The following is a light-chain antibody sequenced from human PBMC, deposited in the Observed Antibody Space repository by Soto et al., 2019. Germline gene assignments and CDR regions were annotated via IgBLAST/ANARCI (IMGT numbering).Light chain of an antibody. V-gene: IGKV3-15*01. CDR3: QQYNNWPPIT. J-gene: IGKJ5*01. CDR2: DAS. CDR1: QSVSSN. Sequence: EIVMTQSPATLSVSPGERATLSCRASQSVSSNLAWYQQKPGQAPRLLIYDASTGATGIPARFSVSGSGTEFTLTISSLQSEDFAVYYCQQYNNWPPITFGQGTRLEIK.